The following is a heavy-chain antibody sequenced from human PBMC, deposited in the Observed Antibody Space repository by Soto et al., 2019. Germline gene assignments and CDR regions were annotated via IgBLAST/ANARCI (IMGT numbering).Heavy chain of an antibody. J-gene: IGHJ4*02. V-gene: IGHV1-18*01. Sequence: QVKLVQSGGEVKKPGASVKISCKASGYTFSSYGISWVRKAPGQGLEWMGWISAYNGNTNYAQKFQGRVTMTTDTSTSTAYMELRSLRSDDTAIYYCARTLNEWLLGLGWGQGTLVTVSS. CDR3: ARTLNEWLLGLG. CDR1: GYTFSSYG. D-gene: IGHD3-3*01. CDR2: ISAYNGNT.